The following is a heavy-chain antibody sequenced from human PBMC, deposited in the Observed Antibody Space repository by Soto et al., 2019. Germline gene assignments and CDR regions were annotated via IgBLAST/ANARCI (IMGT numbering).Heavy chain of an antibody. J-gene: IGHJ3*02. Sequence: QVQLVQSGAEVKKPGSSVKVSCKASGGTFSSYTISWVRQAPGQGLEWMGRIIPILGIANYAQKFQGRVTITADKSTSTAYMELSSLRSEDTAVYYCARVPRGIAVAGEAFDIWGQGTMVTVSS. CDR3: ARVPRGIAVAGEAFDI. D-gene: IGHD6-19*01. CDR1: GGTFSSYT. V-gene: IGHV1-69*02. CDR2: IIPILGIA.